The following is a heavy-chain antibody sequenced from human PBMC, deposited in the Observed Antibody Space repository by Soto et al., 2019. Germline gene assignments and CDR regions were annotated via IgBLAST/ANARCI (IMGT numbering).Heavy chain of an antibody. V-gene: IGHV3-66*01. Sequence: EVQLVESGGGLVQPGGSLRLSCAASGFTVSSSYMSWVRQAPGKGLEWVSVIYSGGYTYYADSVKGRFTISRDNSKNTLYLQMNSLRAEDTAVYYCARGGVTALHWYFDLWGRGTLVTVSS. D-gene: IGHD2-21*02. CDR1: GFTVSSSY. J-gene: IGHJ2*01. CDR2: IYSGGYT. CDR3: ARGGVTALHWYFDL.